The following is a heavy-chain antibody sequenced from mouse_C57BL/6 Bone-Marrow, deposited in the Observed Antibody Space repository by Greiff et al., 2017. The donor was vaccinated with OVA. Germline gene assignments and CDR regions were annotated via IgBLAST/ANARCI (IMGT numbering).Heavy chain of an antibody. J-gene: IGHJ2*01. D-gene: IGHD4-1*01. CDR3: ARGEAGTNFDY. CDR2: IYPRSGNT. CDR1: GYTFTSYG. V-gene: IGHV1-81*01. Sequence: VKLVESGAELARPGASVKLSCKASGYTFTSYGISWVKQRTGQGLEWIGEIYPRSGNTYYNEKFKGKATLTADKSSSTAYMELRSLTSEDSAVYFCARGEAGTNFDYWGQGTTLTVSS.